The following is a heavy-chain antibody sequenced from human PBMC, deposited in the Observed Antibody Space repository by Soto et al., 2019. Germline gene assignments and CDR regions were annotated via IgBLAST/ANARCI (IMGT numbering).Heavy chain of an antibody. D-gene: IGHD2-2*01. Sequence: ASVKVSCKVSGYSLSDLSIHWVRQALGKGLEWMGGLDAEDGETIYAQKLQGRGTMTEDTSTDTAYMELSSLTSEDTAMYYCATLPRTIERTPAAIWSFDSWGQGTLVTVSS. J-gene: IGHJ4*02. CDR2: LDAEDGET. V-gene: IGHV1-24*01. CDR1: GYSLSDLS. CDR3: ATLPRTIERTPAAIWSFDS.